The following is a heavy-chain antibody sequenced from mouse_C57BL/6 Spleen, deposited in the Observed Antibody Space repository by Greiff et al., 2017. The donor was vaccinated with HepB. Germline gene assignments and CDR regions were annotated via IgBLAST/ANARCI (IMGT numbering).Heavy chain of an antibody. J-gene: IGHJ3*01. CDR3: ARDRGLRSSFAY. CDR1: GFTFSSYA. CDR2: ISDGGSYT. V-gene: IGHV5-4*01. D-gene: IGHD1-1*01. Sequence: EVQLVESGGGLVKPGGSLKLSCAASGFTFSSYAMSWVRQTPEKRLEWVATISDGGSYTYYPDNVKGRFTISRDNAKNNLYLQMSHLKSEDTAMYYCARDRGLRSSFAYWGQGTLVTVSA.